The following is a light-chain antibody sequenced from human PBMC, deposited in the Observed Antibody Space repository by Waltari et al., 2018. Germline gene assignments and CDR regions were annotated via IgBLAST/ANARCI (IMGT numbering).Light chain of an antibody. V-gene: IGLV1-44*01. Sequence: QFVLTQPPSASETPGQGVTIPCSGSRSNIGSNAVNWYQQLPGRAPKLLIYRTNDRPSGVPDRFSGSKSGTSASLAVSGLQSEDEADYYCAAWDDSLNAVVFGEGTKLTV. CDR3: AAWDDSLNAVV. J-gene: IGLJ2*01. CDR1: RSNIGSNA. CDR2: RTN.